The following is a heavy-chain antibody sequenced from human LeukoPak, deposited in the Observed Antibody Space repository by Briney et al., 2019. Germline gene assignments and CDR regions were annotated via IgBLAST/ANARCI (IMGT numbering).Heavy chain of an antibody. D-gene: IGHD3-3*01. CDR3: ARDPSYYDFWSGYYFDYYYYMDV. CDR2: IKQDGSEK. V-gene: IGHV3-7*01. Sequence: GGSLRLSCVASGFIFSSYWMSWVRQAPGKGLEWVANIKQDGSEKYYVDSVKGRFTISRDNAKNSLFLQMNSLRAEDTAVYYCARDPSYYDFWSGYYFDYYYYMDVWGKGTTVTVSS. CDR1: GFIFSSYW. J-gene: IGHJ6*03.